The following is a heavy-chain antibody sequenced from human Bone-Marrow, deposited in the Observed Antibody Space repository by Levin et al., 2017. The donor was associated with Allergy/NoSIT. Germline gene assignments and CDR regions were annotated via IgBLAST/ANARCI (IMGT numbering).Heavy chain of an antibody. CDR2: ISSSGGTI. D-gene: IGHD3-10*01. J-gene: IGHJ4*02. CDR3: ARENAGYYGSGSRFDL. V-gene: IGHV3-11*01. CDR1: GFTFSDYY. Sequence: GGSLRLSCTASGFTFSDYYMSWIRQAPGKGLQWVSYISSSGGTIYYRDSVKGRFTISRDNARNSLYLQVSSLGAEDTAVYYCARENAGYYGSGSRFDLWGPGTLVTVSS.